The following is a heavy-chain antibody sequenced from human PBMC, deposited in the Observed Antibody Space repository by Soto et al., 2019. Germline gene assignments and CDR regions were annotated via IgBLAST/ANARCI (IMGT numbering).Heavy chain of an antibody. CDR1: GGTFSNYA. D-gene: IGHD5-18*01. V-gene: IGHV1-69*18. Sequence: QVQLVQSGAEVKKPGTSVKVSCKASGGTFSNYALNWVRQAPGQGLEWVGRIIPIFGTVNYAQKFQDRVTITADDSTTTAYLERSSLTYADTAVYYCARDRGERDGWIQAYDIWGQGTMVTASS. CDR2: IIPIFGTV. J-gene: IGHJ3*02. CDR3: ARDRGERDGWIQAYDI.